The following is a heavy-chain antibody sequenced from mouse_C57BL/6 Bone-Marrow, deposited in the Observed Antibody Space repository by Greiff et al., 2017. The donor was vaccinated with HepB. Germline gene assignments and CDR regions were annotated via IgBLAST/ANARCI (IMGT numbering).Heavy chain of an antibody. CDR2: IYPSDSET. CDR1: GYTFTSYW. Sequence: VQLQQSGAELVRPGSSVKLSCKASGYTFTSYWMDWVKQRPGQGLEWIGNIYPSDSETHYNQKFKDKATLTVDKSSSTAYMQLSSLTSEDSAVYYCARSNYYGSSYSFAYWGQGTLVTVSA. J-gene: IGHJ3*01. D-gene: IGHD1-1*01. CDR3: ARSNYYGSSYSFAY. V-gene: IGHV1-61*01.